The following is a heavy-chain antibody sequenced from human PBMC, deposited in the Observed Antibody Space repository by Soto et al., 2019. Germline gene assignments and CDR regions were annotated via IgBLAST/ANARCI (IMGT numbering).Heavy chain of an antibody. CDR1: GYTFTSYG. CDR3: ARAGKYYYGSGTQGWFDP. J-gene: IGHJ5*02. Sequence: QVQLVQSGTEVKKPGASVKVSCKASGYTFTSYGISWVRQAPGQGLEWMGWISVYNGNTNYAQKFQGRVTMTTDTSTRTAYMELRSLRSDDTAVYYCARAGKYYYGSGTQGWFDPWGQGTLVTVSS. D-gene: IGHD3-10*01. CDR2: ISVYNGNT. V-gene: IGHV1-18*01.